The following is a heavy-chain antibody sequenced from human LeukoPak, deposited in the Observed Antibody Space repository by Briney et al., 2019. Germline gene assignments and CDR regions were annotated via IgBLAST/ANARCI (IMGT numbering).Heavy chain of an antibody. CDR3: AGGNSWPGLSY. V-gene: IGHV3-53*01. CDR2: IYTAGST. Sequence: PGGSLRLSCVASGFTFSSHWMHWVRQAPGKGLEWVSVIYTAGSTYNADSVKGRFTISRDKSKNTLYLQMNTLRAEDTAVYFCAGGNSWPGLSYWGQGTLLTVSS. J-gene: IGHJ4*02. CDR1: GFTFSSHW. D-gene: IGHD6-13*01.